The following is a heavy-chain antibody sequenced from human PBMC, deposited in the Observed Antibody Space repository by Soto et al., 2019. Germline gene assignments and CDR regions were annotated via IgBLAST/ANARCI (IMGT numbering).Heavy chain of an antibody. J-gene: IGHJ6*02. CDR3: AKDRLAAAIQDYYYYGMDV. V-gene: IGHV1-2*04. CDR1: GYTFTGYY. D-gene: IGHD6-13*01. Sequence: ASVKVSCKASGYTFTGYYMHWVRQAPGQGLEWMGWINPNSGGTNYAQKFQGWVTMTRDTSISTAYMELSRLRSDDTAVYYCAKDRLAAAIQDYYYYGMDVWGQGTTVTVSS. CDR2: INPNSGGT.